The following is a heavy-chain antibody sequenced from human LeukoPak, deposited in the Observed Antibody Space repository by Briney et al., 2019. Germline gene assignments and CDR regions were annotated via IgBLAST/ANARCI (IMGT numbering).Heavy chain of an antibody. J-gene: IGHJ4*02. CDR1: GYTFTTYG. Sequence: ASVKVSCKASGYTFTTYGISRVRQAPGQGLEWMGWISAYNGNTNYAQKFQGRVTMTTDTSTSTAYMELRSLRSDDTAVYYCARDYDSSGYYPTGYWGQGTLVTVSS. D-gene: IGHD3-22*01. CDR3: ARDYDSSGYYPTGY. CDR2: ISAYNGNT. V-gene: IGHV1-18*01.